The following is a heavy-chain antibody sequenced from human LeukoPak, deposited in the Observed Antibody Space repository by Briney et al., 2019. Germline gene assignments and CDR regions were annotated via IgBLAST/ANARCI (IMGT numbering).Heavy chain of an antibody. D-gene: IGHD3-22*01. J-gene: IGHJ4*02. CDR2: IYYSGST. V-gene: IGHV4-39*07. CDR3: ARDHKKYYYDSSGYTFDY. CDR1: GGSISSSSYY. Sequence: SETLSLTCTVSGGSISSSSYYWGWIRQPPGKGLEWIGSIYYSGSTYYNPSLKSRVTISVDTSKNQFSLKLSSVTAADTAVYYCARDHKKYYYDSSGYTFDYWGQGTLVTVSS.